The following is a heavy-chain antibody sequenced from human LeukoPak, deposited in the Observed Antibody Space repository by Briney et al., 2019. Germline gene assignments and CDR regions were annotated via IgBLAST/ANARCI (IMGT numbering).Heavy chain of an antibody. V-gene: IGHV3-30*03. CDR1: GFTFSSYG. Sequence: GGSLRLSCAAFGFTFSSYGMHWVRQAPGKGLEWVAVISYDGSNKYYADSVKGRFTISRDNAKNSLCLQMNSLRAEDTAVYYCASDQQLGNYYYYMDVWGKGTTVTISS. CDR3: ASDQQLGNYYYYMDV. CDR2: ISYDGSNK. D-gene: IGHD6-13*01. J-gene: IGHJ6*03.